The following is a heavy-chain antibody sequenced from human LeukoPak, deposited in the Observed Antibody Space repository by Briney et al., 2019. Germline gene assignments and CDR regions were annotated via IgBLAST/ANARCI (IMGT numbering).Heavy chain of an antibody. J-gene: IGHJ4*02. CDR2: IYSGGNI. Sequence: PGGSLRLSCAASGFTVSSNYMNWVRQAPGKGLECVSVIYSGGNIYYADSVRGRFTISRDNSKNTLFLQMNGLRAEDTAIYYCAKAMTSSTYYFDSWGQGTLVTVSS. D-gene: IGHD3-9*01. CDR3: AKAMTSSTYYFDS. CDR1: GFTVSSNY. V-gene: IGHV3-53*01.